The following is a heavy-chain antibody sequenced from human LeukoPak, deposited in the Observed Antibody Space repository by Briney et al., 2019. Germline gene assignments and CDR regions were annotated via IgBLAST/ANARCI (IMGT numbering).Heavy chain of an antibody. CDR1: GYTFTSYD. V-gene: IGHV1-8*01. J-gene: IGHJ5*02. CDR3: ARGANNYDSSGYSP. CDR2: MNPNRGNT. D-gene: IGHD3-22*01. Sequence: ASVKVSCKASGYTFTSYDINWVRQATGQGLEWMGLMNPNRGNTGYAKKFQGRVTMTRNTSISTAYMELSSLRSEDKAVYYCARGANNYDSSGYSPWGQGTLVTVSS.